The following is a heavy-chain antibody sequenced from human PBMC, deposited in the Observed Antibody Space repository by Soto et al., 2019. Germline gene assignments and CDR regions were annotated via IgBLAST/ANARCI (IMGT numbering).Heavy chain of an antibody. CDR1: GGSISGYY. V-gene: IGHV4-59*01. J-gene: IGHJ4*02. D-gene: IGHD2-21*02. CDR2: ISYTGNT. Sequence: PSETLSLTCTVFGGSISGYYWSWIRQPSGKGLEWVGYISYTGNTNYNPSLQSRITISLDTSTNQFSLKLNSVTAADTAVFFCARGASGDCGHYFDYWGQGMLVTVSS. CDR3: ARGASGDCGHYFDY.